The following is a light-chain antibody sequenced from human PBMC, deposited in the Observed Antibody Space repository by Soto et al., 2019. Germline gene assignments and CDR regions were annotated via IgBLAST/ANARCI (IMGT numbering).Light chain of an antibody. V-gene: IGLV2-14*01. Sequence: SALTQPASVSGSPGLSIAISCTGTSRDVGGYNSVSWYQQQPGKVPKLIIYDVSSRPSGVSNRFSGSKSGNTASLTISGLQAEDEGDYYCSSYTTGGSYVFGTGTKVTVL. CDR2: DVS. CDR1: SRDVGGYNS. J-gene: IGLJ1*01. CDR3: SSYTTGGSYV.